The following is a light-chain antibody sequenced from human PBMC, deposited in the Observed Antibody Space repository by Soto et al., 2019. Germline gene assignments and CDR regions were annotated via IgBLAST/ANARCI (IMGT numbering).Light chain of an antibody. J-gene: IGLJ3*02. CDR3: SSWDDSLDGPV. CDR2: SIN. Sequence: LTQPPSASATPGQTVTISCSGRYSNIGSNFVSWYQRLPGTAPKLLIYSINQRPSGVPDRFSGSKSGTSASLTISGLQSEDEAVYFCSSWDDSLDGPVFGGGTKLTVL. CDR1: YSNIGSNF. V-gene: IGLV1-44*01.